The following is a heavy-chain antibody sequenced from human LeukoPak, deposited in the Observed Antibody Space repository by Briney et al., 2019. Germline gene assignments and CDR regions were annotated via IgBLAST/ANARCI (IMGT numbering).Heavy chain of an antibody. CDR1: GFTFSSYA. D-gene: IGHD2-15*01. J-gene: IGHJ6*02. CDR2: ISSSSSYI. V-gene: IGHV3-21*01. CDR3: ARDITDSIVVVVAATRGYYYYGMDV. Sequence: GGSLRLSCAASGFTFSSYAMSWVRQAPGKGLEWVSSISSSSSYIYYADSVKGRFTISRDNAKNSLYLQMNSLRAEDTAVYYCARDITDSIVVVVAATRGYYYYGMDVWGQGTTVTVSS.